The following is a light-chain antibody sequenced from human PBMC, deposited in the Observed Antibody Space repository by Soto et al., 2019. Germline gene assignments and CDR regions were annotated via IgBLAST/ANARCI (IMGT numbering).Light chain of an antibody. CDR1: QVIGDT. CDR2: DTS. Sequence: EVLMMQSPATLSVSPGEGATLSCRASQVIGDTLAWYQPKPGPTPRLLIYDTSTMATGVPTRFSGSRSGTDFTLTISSLEPEDFAVYYCQQRSNWISFGQGTRLEIK. CDR3: QQRSNWIS. V-gene: IGKV3D-11*01. J-gene: IGKJ5*01.